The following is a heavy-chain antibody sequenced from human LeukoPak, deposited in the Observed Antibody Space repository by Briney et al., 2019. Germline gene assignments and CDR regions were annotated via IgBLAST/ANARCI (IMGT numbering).Heavy chain of an antibody. CDR3: ARVRIDYYDSSGYCFDY. Sequence: SETLSLTCTVSGGSISSGDYYWSWIRQPPGKGLEWIGYIYYSGSTYYNPSLKSRVTISVDTSKNQFSLKLSSVTAADTAVYYCARVRIDYYDSSGYCFDYWGQGTLVTVSS. CDR1: GGSISSGDYY. V-gene: IGHV4-30-4*01. J-gene: IGHJ4*02. CDR2: IYYSGST. D-gene: IGHD3-22*01.